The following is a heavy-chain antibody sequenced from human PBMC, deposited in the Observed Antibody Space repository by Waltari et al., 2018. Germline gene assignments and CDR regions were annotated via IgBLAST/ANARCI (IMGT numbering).Heavy chain of an antibody. V-gene: IGHV3-73*02. CDR2: IRSKANSYAT. J-gene: IGHJ4*02. D-gene: IGHD5-12*01. Sequence: EVQLVESGGGLVQPGGSLKLSCAAAGFRVSGSSMHWVRQASGKGLEWVGRIRSKANSYATAYAASVKGRFTISRDDSKNTAYLQMNSLKTEDTAVYYCTSPGVATFDYWGQGTLVTVSS. CDR3: TSPGVATFDY. CDR1: GFRVSGSS.